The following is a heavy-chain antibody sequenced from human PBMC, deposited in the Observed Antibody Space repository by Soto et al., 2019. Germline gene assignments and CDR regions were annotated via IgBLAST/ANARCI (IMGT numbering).Heavy chain of an antibody. V-gene: IGHV3-48*02. D-gene: IGHD6-19*01. J-gene: IGHJ5*02. Sequence: EVQLVESGGGLVQPGGSLRLSCAASGFTFSSYSMNWVRQAPGKGLEWVSYISSSSSTIYYADSVKGRFTISRDNDKNSLYLQMNSLRDEDTAVYYCAREGSPPWGGWSYNWFDPWGQGTLVTVSS. CDR3: AREGSPPWGGWSYNWFDP. CDR1: GFTFSSYS. CDR2: ISSSSSTI.